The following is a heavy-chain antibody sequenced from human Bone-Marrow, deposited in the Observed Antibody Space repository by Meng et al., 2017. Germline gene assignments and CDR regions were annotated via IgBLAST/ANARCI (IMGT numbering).Heavy chain of an antibody. Sequence: SVKVSCKASGGTFSSYAISWVRQAPGQGLEWMGGIIPIFGTANYAQKFQGRVTITTDESTSTAYMELSSLRSEDTAVYYCARGPDPTKSSWHGFGFDYWGQGTLVTVSS. D-gene: IGHD6-13*01. CDR1: GGTFSSYA. V-gene: IGHV1-69*05. CDR3: ARGPDPTKSSWHGFGFDY. CDR2: IIPIFGTA. J-gene: IGHJ4*02.